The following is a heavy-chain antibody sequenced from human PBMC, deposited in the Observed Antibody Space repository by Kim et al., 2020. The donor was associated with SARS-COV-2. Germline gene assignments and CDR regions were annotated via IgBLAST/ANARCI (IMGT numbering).Heavy chain of an antibody. V-gene: IGHV4-59*13. J-gene: IGHJ6*01. Sequence: SETLSLTCTVSGGSISGYHWTWVRQPPGKGLEWIGYIHYSGTTNYNPSLKSRVTMSVDTSKNQFSLKLNSVTTADTAVYYCARALKRGSGSQVFHGLDV. CDR2: IHYSGTT. CDR3: ARALKRGSGSQVFHGLDV. CDR1: GGSISGYH. D-gene: IGHD3-10*01.